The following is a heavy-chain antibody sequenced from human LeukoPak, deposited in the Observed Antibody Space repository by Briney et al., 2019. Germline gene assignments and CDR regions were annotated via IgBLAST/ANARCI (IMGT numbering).Heavy chain of an antibody. J-gene: IGHJ3*01. CDR2: INHSGST. D-gene: IGHD6-13*01. V-gene: IGHV4-38-2*02. CDR3: ARISSSNWYNERGAFDV. Sequence: SETLSLTCTVSGYSISGGYYWGWIRQPPGKGLEWIGEINHSGSTNYNPSLKSRVTISVDTSKNQFSLKLRSVTAADTAVYYCARISSSNWYNERGAFDVWGQGTMVTVSS. CDR1: GYSISGGYY.